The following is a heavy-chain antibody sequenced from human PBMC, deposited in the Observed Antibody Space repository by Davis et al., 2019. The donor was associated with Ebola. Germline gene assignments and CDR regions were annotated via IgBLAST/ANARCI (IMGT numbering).Heavy chain of an antibody. CDR3: ASRREKYYDSREL. D-gene: IGHD3-22*01. Sequence: SVKVSCKASGGTFSSYAISWVRQAPGQGLEWMGRIIPILGIANYAQKFQGRVTITADKSTSTPYMELSSLGSEDTAVYYCASRREKYYDSRELWGQGTLVTVSS. CDR2: IIPILGIA. J-gene: IGHJ4*02. V-gene: IGHV1-69*04. CDR1: GGTFSSYA.